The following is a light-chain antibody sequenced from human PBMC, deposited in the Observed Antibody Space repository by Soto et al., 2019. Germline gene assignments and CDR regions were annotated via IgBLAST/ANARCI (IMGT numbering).Light chain of an antibody. Sequence: QSVLTQPPSASVTPGQRVTISCSGSSSNIGSNYVYWYQQLPGTAPKLLIYRNNQRPSGVPDRFSGSKSGTSASLAISGLRSEDEADYYCAAWDDSLSVLYVFGTGTKDNVL. CDR3: AAWDDSLSVLYV. CDR1: SSNIGSNY. V-gene: IGLV1-47*01. J-gene: IGLJ1*01. CDR2: RNN.